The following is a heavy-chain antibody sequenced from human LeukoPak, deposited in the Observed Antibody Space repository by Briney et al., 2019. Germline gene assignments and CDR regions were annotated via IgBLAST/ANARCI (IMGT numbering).Heavy chain of an antibody. CDR1: GVTSRNSW. J-gene: IGHJ6*04. CDR3: ARVKGDV. Sequence: PGGSLRLSCVASGVTSRNSWMHWVRQAPGKGLVWVSRITIDGSSTTYADSVKGRFTISRDNAKNSLYLQMNSLRAEDTAVYYCARVKGDVWGKGTTVTVSS. V-gene: IGHV3-74*03. CDR2: ITIDGSST.